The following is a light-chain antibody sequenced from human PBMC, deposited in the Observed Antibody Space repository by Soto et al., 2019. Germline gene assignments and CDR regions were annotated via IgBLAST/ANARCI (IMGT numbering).Light chain of an antibody. CDR2: KAS. Sequence: DIQMTQSPSTLSASVGDRVTITCRASQTINIWLAWYQQKPGKAPKLLIYKASSLESGVPSRFSGSGSGTEFTLTISSLQPDDFATYYCQQFRDYPRTFGQGTKVEIK. CDR3: QQFRDYPRT. CDR1: QTINIW. J-gene: IGKJ1*01. V-gene: IGKV1-5*03.